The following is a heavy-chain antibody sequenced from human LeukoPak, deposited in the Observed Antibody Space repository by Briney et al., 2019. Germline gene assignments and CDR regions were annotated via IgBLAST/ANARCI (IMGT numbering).Heavy chain of an antibody. J-gene: IGHJ4*02. V-gene: IGHV4-34*01. CDR2: INHSGST. Sequence: KPSETLSLTCAVYGGSFSGYYWSWIRQPPGKGLEWIGEINHSGSTNYNPSLKSRVTTSVDTSKSQFSLKLSSVTAADTAVYYCARGERWLQSSRKDYWGQGTLVTVSS. D-gene: IGHD5-24*01. CDR3: ARGERWLQSSRKDY. CDR1: GGSFSGYY.